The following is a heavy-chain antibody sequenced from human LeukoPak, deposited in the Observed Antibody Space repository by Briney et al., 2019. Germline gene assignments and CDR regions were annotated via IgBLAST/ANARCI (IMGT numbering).Heavy chain of an antibody. CDR2: IYYSGST. CDR1: GGSLSSYY. V-gene: IGHV4-59*01. D-gene: IGHD6-19*01. Sequence: SETLSLTCTVSGGSLSSYYWSWIRQPPGKGLEWVGYIYYSGSTNYNPSLKSRVTISVDTSKNQFSLKLSSVTAADTAVYYCARVTEGGTVAGGDDAFDIWGQGTMVTVSS. J-gene: IGHJ3*02. CDR3: ARVTEGGTVAGGDDAFDI.